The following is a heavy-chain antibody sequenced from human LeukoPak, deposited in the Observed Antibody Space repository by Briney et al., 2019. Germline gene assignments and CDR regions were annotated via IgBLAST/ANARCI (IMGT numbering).Heavy chain of an antibody. CDR3: ARISLGAIWGYYYGMDV. J-gene: IGHJ6*02. Sequence: GASVKVSCKASGGTFSSYSISWVRQAPGQGLEWMVGIIPIFDTADYAQKFQGRVTITADEPTSTAYMELSSLRSEDTAVFYCARISLGAIWGYYYGMDVWGQGTTVTVSS. V-gene: IGHV1-69*13. D-gene: IGHD1-26*01. CDR2: IIPIFDTA. CDR1: GGTFSSYS.